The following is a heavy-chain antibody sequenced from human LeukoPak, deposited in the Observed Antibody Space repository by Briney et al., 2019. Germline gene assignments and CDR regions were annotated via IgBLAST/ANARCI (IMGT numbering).Heavy chain of an antibody. CDR3: ATGSSSSSWYRYYYYYGMDV. J-gene: IGHJ6*02. CDR1: GYTLTELS. V-gene: IGHV1-24*01. D-gene: IGHD6-13*01. CDR2: FDPEDGET. Sequence: ASVKVSCKVSGYTLTELSMHWVRQPPGKGLAWMGGFDPEDGETIYAQKFQGRVTMTEDTSTDTAYMELSSLRSEDTAVYYCATGSSSSSWYRYYYYYGMDVWGQGTTVTVSS.